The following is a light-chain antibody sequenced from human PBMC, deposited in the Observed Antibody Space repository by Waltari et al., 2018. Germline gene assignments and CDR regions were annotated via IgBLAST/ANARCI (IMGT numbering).Light chain of an antibody. J-gene: IGKJ2*01. V-gene: IGKV1-NL1*01. CDR3: QPYFSTLYT. CDR1: QAISNH. CDR2: AAS. Sequence: DILMTQSPSSLSASVGDSVTITCRASQAISNHLAWYQQKPGKAPPLLLYAASRLESGVLSICSGSGAETDDSLTISCLQPEDVATYYSQPYFSTLYTFGQATK.